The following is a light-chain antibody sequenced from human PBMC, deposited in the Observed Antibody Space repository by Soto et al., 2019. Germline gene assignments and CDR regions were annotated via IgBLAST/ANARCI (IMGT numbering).Light chain of an antibody. CDR2: DVN. V-gene: IGLV2-14*01. J-gene: IGLJ1*01. CDR1: SSDVGGYNT. CDR3: SSYTSSTSYV. Sequence: QSALTQPASVSGSRGQSITISCTGTSSDVGGYNTVSWYQQYPGKAPKLMIHDVNSRPSGVSNRFSGSKSGNTASLTISGLQAEDEADYYCSSYTSSTSYVFGSGTKVTVL.